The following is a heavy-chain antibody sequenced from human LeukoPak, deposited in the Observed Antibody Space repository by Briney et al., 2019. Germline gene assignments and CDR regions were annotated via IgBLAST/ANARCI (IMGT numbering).Heavy chain of an antibody. V-gene: IGHV3-23*01. D-gene: IGHD2-2*01. Sequence: GGSLRLSCAASGFTFSSYAMSWVRQAPGKGLEWVSAISGSGGSTYYADSVKGRFTISRDNSKNTLYLQMISLRAEDTAVYYCAKDSSQLRRPNAFDIWGQGTMVTVSS. CDR3: AKDSSQLRRPNAFDI. J-gene: IGHJ3*02. CDR2: ISGSGGST. CDR1: GFTFSSYA.